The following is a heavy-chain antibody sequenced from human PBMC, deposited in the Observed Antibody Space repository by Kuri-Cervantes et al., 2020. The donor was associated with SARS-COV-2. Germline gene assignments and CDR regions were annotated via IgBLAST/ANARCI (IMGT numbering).Heavy chain of an antibody. CDR3: VKDQGCSSTSCYSEGHYYYYGMDV. CDR2: INHSGST. D-gene: IGHD2-2*02. J-gene: IGHJ6*02. V-gene: IGHV4-34*01. CDR1: GGSFSGYY. Sequence: GSLRLSCAVYGGSFSGYYWSWIRQPPGKGLEWIGEINHSGSTNYNPSLKSRVTISVDTSKNQFSLKLSSVTAADTAVYYCVKDQGCSSTSCYSEGHYYYYGMDVWGQGTTVTVSS.